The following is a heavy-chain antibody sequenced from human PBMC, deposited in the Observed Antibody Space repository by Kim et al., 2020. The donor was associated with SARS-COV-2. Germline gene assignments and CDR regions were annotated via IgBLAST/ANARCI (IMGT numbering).Heavy chain of an antibody. Sequence: ASVKVSCKASGYTFTDYYLHWVRQAPGQGLEWMGWISPSSGVTHYGRKFHDRVAMTRDTSISTVYLEVTGLRSADTAVYYCAREDATTNNYNWFDPWGQGTLVTVSS. V-gene: IGHV1-2*02. CDR3: AREDATTNNYNWFDP. CDR2: ISPSSGVT. D-gene: IGHD1-26*01. J-gene: IGHJ5*02. CDR1: GYTFTDYY.